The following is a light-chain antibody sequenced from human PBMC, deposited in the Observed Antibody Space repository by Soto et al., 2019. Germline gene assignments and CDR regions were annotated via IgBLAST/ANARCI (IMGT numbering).Light chain of an antibody. Sequence: QSVLTQPPSVSGAPGQRVTISCTGSSSNIGAGYDVHWYQQLPGTAPKLHIYGNSNRPSGVPDRFSGSKSGTSASLAITGLQAEDEADYYCQSYDSSLSRSKVFGGGTKLTVL. CDR2: GNS. CDR1: SSNIGAGYD. CDR3: QSYDSSLSRSKV. J-gene: IGLJ2*01. V-gene: IGLV1-40*01.